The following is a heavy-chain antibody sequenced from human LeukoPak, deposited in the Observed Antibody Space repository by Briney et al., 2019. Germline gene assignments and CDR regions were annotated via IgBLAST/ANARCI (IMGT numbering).Heavy chain of an antibody. Sequence: GGSLRLSCAASGFTFSSYAMSWVRQAPGKGLEWVSVISGSGGSTYYADSVKGRFTISRDNSKNTLYLQVNSLRAEDTAVYYCARKDTDSSGYYYYFDYWGQGTLVTVSS. J-gene: IGHJ4*02. CDR2: ISGSGGST. V-gene: IGHV3-23*01. D-gene: IGHD3-22*01. CDR1: GFTFSSYA. CDR3: ARKDTDSSGYYYYFDY.